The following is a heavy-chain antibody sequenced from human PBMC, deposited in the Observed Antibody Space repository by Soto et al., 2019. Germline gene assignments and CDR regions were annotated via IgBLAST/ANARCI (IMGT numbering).Heavy chain of an antibody. V-gene: IGHV3-72*01. J-gene: IGHJ4*02. CDR1: GFTFSDHY. Sequence: PGGSLRLSCLASGFTFSDHYMDWVRQAPGKGLEWVGRARNKVKGYTIAYAASVQGRVTISRDDSKNSLYLQMNSLKTEDTAVYFCARLMGTSIDLWGQGTLVTVYS. CDR2: ARNKVKGYTI. CDR3: ARLMGTSIDL. D-gene: IGHD2-8*01.